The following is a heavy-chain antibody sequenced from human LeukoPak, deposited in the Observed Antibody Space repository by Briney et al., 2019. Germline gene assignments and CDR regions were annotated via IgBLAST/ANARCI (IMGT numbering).Heavy chain of an antibody. J-gene: IGHJ6*03. CDR3: ARTLPYYYYMDV. CDR2: IYTSGST. Sequence: SETLSLTCTVSGGSISSGSYYWSWIRQPAGKGLEWIGRIYTSGSTNYNPSLKSRVTTSVDTSKRQFSLKLSSVTAADTAVYYCARTLPYYYYMDVWGKGTTVTVSS. D-gene: IGHD2/OR15-2a*01. CDR1: GGSISSGSYY. V-gene: IGHV4-61*02.